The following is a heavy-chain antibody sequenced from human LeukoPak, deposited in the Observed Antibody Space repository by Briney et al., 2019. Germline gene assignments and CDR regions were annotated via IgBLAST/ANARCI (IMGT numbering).Heavy chain of an antibody. D-gene: IGHD3-3*01. J-gene: IGHJ4*02. CDR3: AKGGYYTQTSFDY. CDR2: INSDGSST. Sequence: QPGGSLRLSCAASGFTFSSYWMHWVRQAPGKGLVWVSRINSDGSSTSYADSVKGRFTISRDNAKNMLYLQMNSLRAEDTAVYYCAKGGYYTQTSFDYWGQGTLVTVSS. CDR1: GFTFSSYW. V-gene: IGHV3-74*01.